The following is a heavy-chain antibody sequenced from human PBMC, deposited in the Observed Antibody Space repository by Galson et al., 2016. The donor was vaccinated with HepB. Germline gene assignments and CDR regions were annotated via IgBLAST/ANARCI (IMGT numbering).Heavy chain of an antibody. J-gene: IGHJ6*02. CDR3: ARGLGYDAGMDV. D-gene: IGHD5-12*01. CDR1: GGSFSSHA. CDR2: NIPTVDTA. Sequence: SVKVSCKAFGGSFSSHAISWVRQAPGQGLEWMGGNIPTVDTAKYAQKFQGRVTITADESTTTIYMDVSSLRYEDTAVYYCARGLGYDAGMDVWGQGTTVTVSS. V-gene: IGHV1-69*13.